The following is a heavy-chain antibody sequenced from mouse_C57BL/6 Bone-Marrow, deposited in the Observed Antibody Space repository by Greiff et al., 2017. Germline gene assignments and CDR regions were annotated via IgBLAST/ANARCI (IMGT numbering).Heavy chain of an antibody. D-gene: IGHD2-1*01. V-gene: IGHV6-3*01. CDR3: TGGIYYGNYQRYYFDY. CDR2: IRLKSDNYAT. J-gene: IGHJ2*01. Sequence: EVQVVESGGGLVQPGGSMKLSCVASGFTFSNYWMNWVRQSPEKGLEWVAQIRLKSDNYATHYAESVKGRFTISRDDSKSSVYLQMNNLRAEDTGIYYCTGGIYYGNYQRYYFDYWGQGTTLTVSS. CDR1: GFTFSNYW.